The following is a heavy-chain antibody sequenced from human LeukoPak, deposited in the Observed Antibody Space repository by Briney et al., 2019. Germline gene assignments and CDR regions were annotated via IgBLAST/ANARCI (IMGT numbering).Heavy chain of an antibody. CDR3: AKDGPSTQGSGWVYFDY. Sequence: GRSLRLSCSASGFTSSHHGIHWVRRAPGKGLEWVAAISYDGRIQNYAYSVRRRFTISRDDSKSQIYLQMNSLRGADTAVYYCAKDGPSTQGSGWVYFDYWGQGTLVTVSS. J-gene: IGHJ4*02. D-gene: IGHD6-19*01. V-gene: IGHV3-30*18. CDR2: ISYDGRIQ. CDR1: GFTSSHHG.